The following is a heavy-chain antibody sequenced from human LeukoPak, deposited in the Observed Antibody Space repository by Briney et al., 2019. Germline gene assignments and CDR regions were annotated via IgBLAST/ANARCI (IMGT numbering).Heavy chain of an antibody. CDR3: AHSSGYAYGLDY. CDR2: ISPSSSYI. J-gene: IGHJ4*02. V-gene: IGHV3-21*01. CDR1: GFTFSAYA. D-gene: IGHD5-18*01. Sequence: GGSLRLSCAASGFTFSAYAMNWVRQAPGKGLEWVSSISPSSSYIYYADSLRGRFTISRDNAKDSLYLQMNSLRAEDTAFYYCAHSSGYAYGLDYWGQGALVTVSS.